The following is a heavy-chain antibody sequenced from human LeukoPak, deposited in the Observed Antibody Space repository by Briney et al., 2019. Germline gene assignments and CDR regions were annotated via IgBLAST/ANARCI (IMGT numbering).Heavy chain of an antibody. D-gene: IGHD3-10*01. V-gene: IGHV2-5*02. CDR1: GFSLATSGVG. Sequence: NGSGPTLVNPTQTLTLTCTFSGFSLATSGVGVGWIRQPPGKALEWLALIYWDDDKRYSPPLKNRLTIAKDISKNQVVLTLTNMDPVDTATYYCAHGPRRYFYGSGTRWGQGILVTVSS. J-gene: IGHJ4*02. CDR2: IYWDDDK. CDR3: AHGPRRYFYGSGTR.